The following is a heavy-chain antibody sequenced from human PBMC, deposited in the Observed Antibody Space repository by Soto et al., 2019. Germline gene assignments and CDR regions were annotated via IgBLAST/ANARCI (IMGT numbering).Heavy chain of an antibody. CDR2: IYSGGST. Sequence: GGSLRLSCAASGFPVSSNYMSWVRQAPGKGLEWVSVIYSGGSTYYADSVKGRFTISRDNSKNTLYLQMNSLRAEDTAVYYCASGPPRAVTDAFDIWGQGTMVTVSS. D-gene: IGHD6-19*01. J-gene: IGHJ3*02. CDR1: GFPVSSNY. V-gene: IGHV3-53*01. CDR3: ASGPPRAVTDAFDI.